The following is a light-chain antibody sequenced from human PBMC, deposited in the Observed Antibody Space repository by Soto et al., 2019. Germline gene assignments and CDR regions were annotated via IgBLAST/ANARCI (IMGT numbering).Light chain of an antibody. CDR2: GAS. Sequence: EIVLTQSPGTLSLSPGERATLSCRASQSVSSSYLAWYQQKPGQAPRLLIYGASSRATGIPDRFSGSGSGTDFTPTISRLEHEDVAVYYCQYYGSSPTWTFGQGTKVEIK. CDR3: QYYGSSPTWT. V-gene: IGKV3-20*01. J-gene: IGKJ1*01. CDR1: QSVSSSY.